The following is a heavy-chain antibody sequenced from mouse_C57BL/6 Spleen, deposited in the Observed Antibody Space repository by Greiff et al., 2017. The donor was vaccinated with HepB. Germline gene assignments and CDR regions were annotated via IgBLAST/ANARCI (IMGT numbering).Heavy chain of an antibody. CDR3: ARYSYYYGSSYEYYAMDY. D-gene: IGHD1-1*01. CDR1: GYTFTGYW. Sequence: VQLQQSGAELMKPGASVKLSCKATGYTFTGYWIEWVKQRPGHGLEWIGEILPGSGSTNYNEKFKGKATFTADTSSNTAYMQLSSLTTEDSAIYYCARYSYYYGSSYEYYAMDYWGQGTSVTVSS. V-gene: IGHV1-9*01. J-gene: IGHJ4*01. CDR2: ILPGSGST.